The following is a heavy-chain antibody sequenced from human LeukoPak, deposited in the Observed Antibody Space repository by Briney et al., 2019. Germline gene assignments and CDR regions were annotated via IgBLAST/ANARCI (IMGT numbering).Heavy chain of an antibody. J-gene: IGHJ4*02. CDR2: IWDDGNNK. CDR1: GFTFSSYG. Sequence: GGSLRLSCAASGFTFSSYGMHWVRQAPGKGREWGALIWDDGNNKYYADSVKGRFSISRDNSKNSLYLQLNSLRAEATAVYYCARQHCSGGDCYFFDWGQGTLVTVSS. D-gene: IGHD2-15*01. V-gene: IGHV3-33*01. CDR3: ARQHCSGGDCYFFD.